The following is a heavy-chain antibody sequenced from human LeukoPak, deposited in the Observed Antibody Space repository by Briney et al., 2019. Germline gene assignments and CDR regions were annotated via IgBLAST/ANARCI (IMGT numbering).Heavy chain of an antibody. Sequence: GGSLRLTCAASGFTFRTYGMHWVRQAPGKGLEWVTFIRYDGSDKYYADSVKGRFTISRDNSKNTLFLQMNSLRVEDTAVYYCAKRADYYDSSRALYDAFDLWGQGTMVTVSS. CDR1: GFTFRTYG. V-gene: IGHV3-30*02. J-gene: IGHJ3*01. D-gene: IGHD3-16*01. CDR2: IRYDGSDK. CDR3: AKRADYYDSSRALYDAFDL.